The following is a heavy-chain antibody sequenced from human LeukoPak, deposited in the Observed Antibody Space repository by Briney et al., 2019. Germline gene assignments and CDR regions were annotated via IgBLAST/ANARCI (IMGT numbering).Heavy chain of an antibody. J-gene: IGHJ3*02. V-gene: IGHV1-8*02. CDR3: ARLTYYDFWSGYNYAFDI. CDR2: MNPNSGNT. CDR1: GYTFTSYD. Sequence: ASVKVSCKASGYTFTSYDINWVRRATGQGLEWMGWMNPNSGNTGYAQKFQGRVTMTRDTSISTAYMELSRLRSDDTAVYYCARLTYYDFWSGYNYAFDIWGQGTMVTVSS. D-gene: IGHD3-3*01.